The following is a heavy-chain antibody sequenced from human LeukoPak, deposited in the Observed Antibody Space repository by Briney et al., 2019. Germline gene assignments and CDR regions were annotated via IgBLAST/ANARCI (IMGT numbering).Heavy chain of an antibody. D-gene: IGHD1-26*01. CDR3: ARDKQVGPTLFDY. Sequence: HPGGSLRLSCAASGFTFSSYWMSWVRQAPGKGLEWVANIQQEGTEKYYVDSVKGRFTISRDNAKNSLYLQMNSLRAEDTAVYYCARDKQVGPTLFDYWGQGILVTVSS. J-gene: IGHJ4*02. CDR1: GFTFSSYW. CDR2: IQQEGTEK. V-gene: IGHV3-7*01.